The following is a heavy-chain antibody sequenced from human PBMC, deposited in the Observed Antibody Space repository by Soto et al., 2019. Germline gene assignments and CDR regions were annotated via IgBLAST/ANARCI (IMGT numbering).Heavy chain of an antibody. CDR3: ARYAEGYCSRGRCHNPWDPCDC. Sequence: SVKVSCKASGGTFSSYAISWVRQAPGQGLEWMGGIIPIFGTANYAQKFQGRVTITADESTSTAYMELSSLRSEDTAVYYCARYAEGYCSRGRCHNPWDPCDCWGQGTLVTVSS. J-gene: IGHJ4*02. CDR2: IIPIFGTA. D-gene: IGHD2-15*01. CDR1: GGTFSSYA. V-gene: IGHV1-69*13.